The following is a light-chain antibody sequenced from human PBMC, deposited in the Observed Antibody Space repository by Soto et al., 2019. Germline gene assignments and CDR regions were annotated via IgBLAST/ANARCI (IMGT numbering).Light chain of an antibody. V-gene: IGKV3-20*01. CDR3: QQYGSSPSIT. Sequence: EIVLTQSPGILSLSPGERATLSCRASQSVSSSYLAWYQQKPGQAPRLLIYGASSRATGIPDRFSGSGSGTDFTLTISRLEPEDFAVYYCQQYGSSPSITFGQGTRLDIK. J-gene: IGKJ5*01. CDR2: GAS. CDR1: QSVSSSY.